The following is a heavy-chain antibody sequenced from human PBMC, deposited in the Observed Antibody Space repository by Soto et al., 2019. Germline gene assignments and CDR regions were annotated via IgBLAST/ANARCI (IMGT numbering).Heavy chain of an antibody. CDR1: GFTFSSYS. CDR2: ISSSSSYI. Sequence: EVQLVVSGGGLVKPGGSLRLSCAASGFTFSSYSMNWVRQAPGKGLEWVSSISSSSSYIHYADSVKGRFTISRVNAKNSLYLQMNSLRAEDTAVYYCARRETYYDSSSYWGLDYWGQGTLVTVSS. J-gene: IGHJ4*02. CDR3: ARRETYYDSSSYWGLDY. V-gene: IGHV3-21*01. D-gene: IGHD3-22*01.